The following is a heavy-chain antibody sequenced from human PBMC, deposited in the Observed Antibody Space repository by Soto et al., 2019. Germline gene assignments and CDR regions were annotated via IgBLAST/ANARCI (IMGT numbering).Heavy chain of an antibody. Sequence: SETLSLTCTVSGGSISSGGYYWSWIRQHPGKGLEWIGYIYYSGSTYYNPSLKSRVTISVDTSKNQFSLKLSSVTAADTAVYYCARADRKDYYDSSGYYTPPHFDYWGQGTLVTVST. CDR3: ARADRKDYYDSSGYYTPPHFDY. J-gene: IGHJ4*02. V-gene: IGHV4-31*03. CDR2: IYYSGST. D-gene: IGHD3-22*01. CDR1: GGSISSGGYY.